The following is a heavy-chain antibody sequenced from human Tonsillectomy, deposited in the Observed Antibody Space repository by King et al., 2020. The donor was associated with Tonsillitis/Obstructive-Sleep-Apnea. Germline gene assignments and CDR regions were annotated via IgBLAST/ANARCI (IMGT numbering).Heavy chain of an antibody. CDR1: GGTLSTYF. V-gene: IGHV1-69*01. D-gene: IGHD3-10*02. Sequence: QLVQSGAEVKKPGSSVKVSCKASGGTLSTYFISWVRQAPGQGLEWMGGIIPIFGTTNYAQNFRGRVTITADESTSTAFMDLSSLRSADTAGYYCSTMSTXTXIXGXXGQGTLVTVSS. CDR2: IIPIFGTT. J-gene: IGHJ4*02. CDR3: STMSTXTXIXGX.